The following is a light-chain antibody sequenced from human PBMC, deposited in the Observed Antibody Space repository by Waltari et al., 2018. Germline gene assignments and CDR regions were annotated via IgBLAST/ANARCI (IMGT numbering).Light chain of an antibody. V-gene: IGKV1D-12*01. Sequence: DIQMTQSPSSVSASVGDRGTITCRASQSIVKWLAWYQQMPGKAPKLIVYAVSNLQSGVSPRFSGSGSGTDFTLTIVNLQPEDFATYYCQQAYTFPYTFGQGTKLEIK. CDR1: QSIVKW. J-gene: IGKJ2*01. CDR2: AVS. CDR3: QQAYTFPYT.